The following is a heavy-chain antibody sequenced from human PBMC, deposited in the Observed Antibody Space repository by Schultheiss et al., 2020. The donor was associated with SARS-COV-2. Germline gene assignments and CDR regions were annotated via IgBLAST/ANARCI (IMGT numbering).Heavy chain of an antibody. CDR2: INHSGST. CDR3: ARERGRGITMIVGVDPCWFDP. V-gene: IGHV4-34*09. D-gene: IGHD3-22*01. CDR1: GGSISSYY. J-gene: IGHJ5*02. Sequence: SETLSLTCTVSGGSISSYYWSWIRQPPGKGLEWIGEINHSGSTNYNPSLKSLVTISVDTSKNQFSLKLSSVTAADTAVYYCARERGRGITMIVGVDPCWFDPWGQGTLVTVSS.